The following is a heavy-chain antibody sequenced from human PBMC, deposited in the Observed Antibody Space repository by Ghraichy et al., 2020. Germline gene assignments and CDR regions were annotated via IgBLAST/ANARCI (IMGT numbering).Heavy chain of an antibody. D-gene: IGHD3-3*01. Sequence: GVLRLSCAASGFTFSSYWMSWVRQAPGKGLEWVANIKQDGSEKYYVDSVKGRFTISRDNAKNSLYLQMNSLRAEDTAVYYCASNMFPPDYDFWSGYPTPFDPWGQGTLVTVSS. J-gene: IGHJ5*02. V-gene: IGHV3-7*01. CDR3: ASNMFPPDYDFWSGYPTPFDP. CDR1: GFTFSSYW. CDR2: IKQDGSEK.